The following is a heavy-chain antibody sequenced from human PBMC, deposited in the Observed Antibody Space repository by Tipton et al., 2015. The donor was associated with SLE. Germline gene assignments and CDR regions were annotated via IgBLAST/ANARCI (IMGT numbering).Heavy chain of an antibody. CDR2: ISWNSGSI. J-gene: IGHJ4*02. CDR3: AKRAAAIDY. CDR1: GFTFDDYD. D-gene: IGHD6-13*01. V-gene: IGHV3-9*01. Sequence: SLRLSCAASGFTFDDYDMHWVRQAPGKGLEWVSGISWNSGSIGYADSVKGRFTISRDNAKNSLYLQMNSLRAEDTALYYCAKRAAAIDYWGQRTLVTVSS.